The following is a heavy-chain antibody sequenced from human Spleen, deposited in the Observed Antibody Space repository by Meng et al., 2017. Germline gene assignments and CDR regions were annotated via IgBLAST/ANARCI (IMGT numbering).Heavy chain of an antibody. V-gene: IGHV4-4*02. J-gene: IGHJ4*02. Sequence: ESGPGPGKPSGTLALTGAVSGGSNSSSNWRSVVRQPPGKGLEWIGELNHSGSTNYNPSLERRATISVDTSQNNLSLKLSSVTAADSAVYYCARGPTTMAHDFDYWGQGTLVTVSS. D-gene: IGHD4-11*01. CDR1: GGSNSSSNW. CDR2: LNHSGST. CDR3: ARGPTTMAHDFDY.